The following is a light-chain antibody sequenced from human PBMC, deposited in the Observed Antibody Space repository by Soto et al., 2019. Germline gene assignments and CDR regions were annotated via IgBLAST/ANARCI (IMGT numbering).Light chain of an antibody. J-gene: IGKJ3*01. CDR2: KAS. Sequence: DIQMTQSPSTLSASVGDRVTITCRASQSISNWLAWYQQKPGKAPKLLIYKASRLDNGVPSRFSGSGSGTEFTLTISSLQPDDLATYYCQHYDGMFTFGPGTKVDN. V-gene: IGKV1-5*03. CDR3: QHYDGMFT. CDR1: QSISNW.